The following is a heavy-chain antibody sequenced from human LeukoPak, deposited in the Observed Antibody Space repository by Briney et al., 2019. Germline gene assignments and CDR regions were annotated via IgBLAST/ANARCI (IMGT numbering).Heavy chain of an antibody. V-gene: IGHV4-59*08. CDR2: LYSSGST. J-gene: IGHJ4*02. Sequence: PSETLSLTCTVPGGSISGYYWSWVRQPPGKGLEWIGYLYSSGSTNYNPSLKSRVTISLDTSENQFSLKLSSVTAADTAVYYCARHYYDRSDSYSFDYWGQGTLVTVSS. CDR1: GGSISGYY. D-gene: IGHD3-22*01. CDR3: ARHYYDRSDSYSFDY.